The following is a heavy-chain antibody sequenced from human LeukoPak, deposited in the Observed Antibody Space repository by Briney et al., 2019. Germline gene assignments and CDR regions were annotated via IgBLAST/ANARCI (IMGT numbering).Heavy chain of an antibody. CDR1: GFTFDDYA. V-gene: IGHV3-9*01. J-gene: IGHJ4*02. CDR3: AKGITSIMITFGGVLDY. D-gene: IGHD3-16*01. CDR2: ISWNSGSI. Sequence: PGGSLRLSCAASGFTFDDYAMHWVRQAPGKGLEWFSGISWNSGSIGYADSVKGRFTISRDNAKNSLYLQMNSLRAEDTALYYCAKGITSIMITFGGVLDYWGQGTLVTVSS.